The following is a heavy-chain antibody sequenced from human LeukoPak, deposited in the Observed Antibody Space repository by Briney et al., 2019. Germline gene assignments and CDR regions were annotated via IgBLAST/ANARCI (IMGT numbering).Heavy chain of an antibody. CDR3: ATDGNFDL. V-gene: IGHV4-59*01. CDR1: GVSFSGYS. CDR2: ISYSGST. D-gene: IGHD1-26*01. Sequence: KPSETLSLTCAVYGVSFSGYSWSWIRQPPGKGLEWIGYISYSGSTSYNPSLRSRVTISVDTSKNQFSLKLSSVTAADTAVYYCATDGNFDLWGRGTLVTVSS. J-gene: IGHJ2*01.